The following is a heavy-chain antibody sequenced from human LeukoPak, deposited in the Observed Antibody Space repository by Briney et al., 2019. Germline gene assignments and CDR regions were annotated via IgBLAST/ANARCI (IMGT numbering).Heavy chain of an antibody. Sequence: PGGSLRLSCAASGFTFSSYAMSWVRQAPGKGLEWVSAISGSGGSTYYADSVKGRFTISRDNSKNTLYLQMNNLRAEDTAVYYCAKDAGPGSLDYGGNSPREDDAFDIWGQGTMVTVSS. CDR1: GFTFSSYA. CDR2: ISGSGGST. D-gene: IGHD4-23*01. J-gene: IGHJ3*02. CDR3: AKDAGPGSLDYGGNSPREDDAFDI. V-gene: IGHV3-23*01.